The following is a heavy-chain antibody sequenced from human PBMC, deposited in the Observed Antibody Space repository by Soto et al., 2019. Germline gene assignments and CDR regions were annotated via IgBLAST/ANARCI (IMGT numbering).Heavy chain of an antibody. V-gene: IGHV4-59*01. Sequence: SETLSLTCTVSGGSISSYYWSWIRQPPGKGLEWIGYIYYSGGTNYNPSLKSRVTISVDTSKNQFSLKLSSVTAEDTAVYYCARDSGYSSGWYDYWGQGTLVTVS. D-gene: IGHD6-19*01. CDR2: IYYSGGT. J-gene: IGHJ4*02. CDR3: ARDSGYSSGWYDY. CDR1: GGSISSYY.